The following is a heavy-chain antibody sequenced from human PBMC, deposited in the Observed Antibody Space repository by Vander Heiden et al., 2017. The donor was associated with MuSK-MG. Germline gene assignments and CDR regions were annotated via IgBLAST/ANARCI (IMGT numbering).Heavy chain of an antibody. CDR2: INPSGGST. D-gene: IGHD5-12*01. CDR1: GYTFTSYY. Sequence: QVQLVQSGAEVKKPGASVKVSCKASGYTFTSYYMHWVRQAPGQGLEWMGIINPSGGSTSYAQKFQGRVTMTRDTSTSTVYMELRSLRSEDTAVYYCVPEMATIWGFDYWGQGTLVTVSS. V-gene: IGHV1-46*01. CDR3: VPEMATIWGFDY. J-gene: IGHJ4*02.